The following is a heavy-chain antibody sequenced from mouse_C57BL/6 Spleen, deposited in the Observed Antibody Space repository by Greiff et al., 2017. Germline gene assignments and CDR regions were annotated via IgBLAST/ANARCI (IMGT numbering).Heavy chain of an antibody. CDR1: GYTFTSYG. D-gene: IGHD1-1*01. V-gene: IGHV1-81*01. CDR2: IYPRSGNT. Sequence: QVQLQQSGAELARPGASVKLSCKASGYTFTSYGISWVKQRTGQGLGWIGEIYPRSGNTYYNEKFKGKATLTADKSSSTAYMELRSLTSEDSAVYFCARVGYYYGSSYYFDYWGQGTTLTVSS. J-gene: IGHJ2*01. CDR3: ARVGYYYGSSYYFDY.